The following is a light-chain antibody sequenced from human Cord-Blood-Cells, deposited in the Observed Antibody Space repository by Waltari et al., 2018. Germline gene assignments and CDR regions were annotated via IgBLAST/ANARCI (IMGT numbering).Light chain of an antibody. V-gene: IGLV2-23*02. CDR1: SSAVGCYNL. J-gene: IGLJ2*01. CDR2: EVS. Sequence: QSALTQPASVSGSPGQSLTLSCTGTSSAVGCYNLLSWYQQHPGKAPKLMIYEVSKRPSGVSNRFSGSKSGNTASLTISGLQAEDEADYYCCSYAGSSTVVFGGGTKLTVL. CDR3: CSYAGSSTVV.